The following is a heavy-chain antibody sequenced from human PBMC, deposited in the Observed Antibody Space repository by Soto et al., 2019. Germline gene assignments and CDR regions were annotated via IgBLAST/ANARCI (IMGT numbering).Heavy chain of an antibody. V-gene: IGHV3-23*01. Sequence: GGSLRLSCAASGFTFSSYAMSWVRQAPGKGLEWVSAISGSGGSTYYADSVKGRFTISRDNSKNTLYLQMNSLRAEDTAVYYCAKDGNRITRVRGNFYYYGMDVWGQGTTVTVSS. CDR2: ISGSGGST. CDR1: GFTFSSYA. CDR3: AKDGNRITRVRGNFYYYGMDV. J-gene: IGHJ6*02. D-gene: IGHD3-10*01.